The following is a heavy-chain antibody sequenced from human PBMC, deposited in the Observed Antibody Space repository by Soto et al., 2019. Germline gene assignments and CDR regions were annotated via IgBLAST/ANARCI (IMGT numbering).Heavy chain of an antibody. V-gene: IGHV1-69*04. Sequence: SVKVSCTASGGTLSSYTFSWVRHVPGQGFEWMGRVIPNLGVTNYARKLQGRFTIVVDTSTSTAYMELNSLRYEDTAVYYCARDKGYCSDTSCPDFDYWGQGTLVTVSS. D-gene: IGHD2-15*01. CDR2: VIPNLGVT. CDR3: ARDKGYCSDTSCPDFDY. J-gene: IGHJ4*02. CDR1: GGTLSSYT.